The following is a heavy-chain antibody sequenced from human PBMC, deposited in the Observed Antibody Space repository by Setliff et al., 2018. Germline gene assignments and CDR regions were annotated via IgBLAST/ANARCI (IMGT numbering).Heavy chain of an antibody. CDR2: ISHSGSA. V-gene: IGHV4-38-2*01. CDR1: GYSISSGNY. Sequence: ETLSLTCAVSGYSISSGNYWGWIRQPPGKGLEWIGSISHSGSAYYNPSLKSRVTISVDTSKNQFSLKLSSVTAADTAVYYCARGGYSYGLGGFPLDYWGQGTLVTVSS. J-gene: IGHJ4*02. CDR3: ARGGYSYGLGGFPLDY. D-gene: IGHD5-18*01.